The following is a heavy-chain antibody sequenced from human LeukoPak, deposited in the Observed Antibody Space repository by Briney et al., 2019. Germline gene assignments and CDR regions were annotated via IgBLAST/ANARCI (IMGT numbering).Heavy chain of an antibody. Sequence: PSETLSLTCTVSGGSISSYYWSWIRQFPGKGLEWIGYIYDSGSTDYNPSLKSRVTMSVDTSKNQFSLKLSSVTAADTAVYYCARVVDYGSGSYYVYYFDYWGQGTLVTVSS. CDR1: GGSISSYY. CDR2: IYDSGST. CDR3: ARVVDYGSGSYYVYYFDY. J-gene: IGHJ4*02. D-gene: IGHD3-10*01. V-gene: IGHV4-59*12.